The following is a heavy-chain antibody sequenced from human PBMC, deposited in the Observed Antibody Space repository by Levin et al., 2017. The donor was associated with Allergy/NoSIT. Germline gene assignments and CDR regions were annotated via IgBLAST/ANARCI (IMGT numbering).Heavy chain of an antibody. CDR1: GFTFSNYW. J-gene: IGHJ4*02. Sequence: GGSLRLSCAASGFTFSNYWMHWVRQAPGKGLVWVSHINSDGSNTNYADSVKGRFTLSRDNAKNTLYLQMNSLRDEDTAVYYCARGGCSSTSCLDNWGQGTLVTVSP. D-gene: IGHD2-2*01. V-gene: IGHV3-74*01. CDR2: INSDGSNT. CDR3: ARGGCSSTSCLDN.